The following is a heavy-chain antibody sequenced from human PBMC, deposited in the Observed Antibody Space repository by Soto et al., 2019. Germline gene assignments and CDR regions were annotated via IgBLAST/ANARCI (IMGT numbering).Heavy chain of an antibody. CDR1: GGTFSSYT. J-gene: IGHJ4*02. D-gene: IGHD5-12*01. CDR3: ARGNIVATNNSDY. CDR2: IIPILGIA. V-gene: IGHV1-69*02. Sequence: QVQLVQSGAEVKKPGSSVKVSCKASGGTFSSYTISWVRQAPGQGLEWMGRIIPILGIANYAQKFQGRVTITADKSTSTAYMELSSLISEDTAVYYCARGNIVATNNSDYWGQGTLVTVSS.